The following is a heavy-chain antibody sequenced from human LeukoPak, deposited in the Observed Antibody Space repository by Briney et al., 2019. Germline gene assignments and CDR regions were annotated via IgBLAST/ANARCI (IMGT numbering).Heavy chain of an antibody. D-gene: IGHD3-22*01. CDR3: ARKDSSGYMAFDI. Sequence: GGSLRLSCAASGFTFGSYWMSWVRQAPGKGLELVANIKQDGSDKYYLDSVKGRFTISRDNAKNSLYLQMNSLRAEDTAVYYCARKDSSGYMAFDIWGQGTMVTVSS. CDR2: IKQDGSDK. V-gene: IGHV3-7*01. CDR1: GFTFGSYW. J-gene: IGHJ3*02.